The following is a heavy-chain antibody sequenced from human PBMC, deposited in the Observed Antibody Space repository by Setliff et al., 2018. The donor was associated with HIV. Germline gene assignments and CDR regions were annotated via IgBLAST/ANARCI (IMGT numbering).Heavy chain of an antibody. CDR2: TYYRSKWHN. J-gene: IGHJ6*03. Sequence: PSQTLSLTCAITGDSVSSNSAAWNWIRQSPLRGLEWLGRTYYRSKWHNDYAVFLKSRITINPDTAKNQFSLQLKSVTPEDTAVYFCARGGDWDYNYDIDVWDKGTTVTVSS. CDR3: ARGGDWDYNYDIDV. V-gene: IGHV6-1*01. D-gene: IGHD2-21*02. CDR1: GDSVSSNSAA.